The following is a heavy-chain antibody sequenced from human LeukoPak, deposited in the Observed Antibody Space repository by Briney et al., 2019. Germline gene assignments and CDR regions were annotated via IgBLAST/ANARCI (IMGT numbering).Heavy chain of an antibody. CDR2: ISSSSTYT. D-gene: IGHD3-10*01. Sequence: GGSLRLPCAASGFTFSSHSMNWVRQAPGKGLEWVSAISSSSTYTKYADSVKGRFTISRDNAKTSVYLQMDSLRAEDTAVYYCAKVGTGNQYGSGDFDLWGQGILVTVSS. J-gene: IGHJ4*02. CDR1: GFTFSSHS. CDR3: AKVGTGNQYGSGDFDL. V-gene: IGHV3-21*01.